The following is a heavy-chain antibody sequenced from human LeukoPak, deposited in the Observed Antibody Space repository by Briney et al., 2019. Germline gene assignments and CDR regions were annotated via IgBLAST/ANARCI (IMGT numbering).Heavy chain of an antibody. CDR3: AKGRYFDWLLLGEPFDY. D-gene: IGHD3-9*01. CDR2: DGSNK. Sequence: DGSNKYYADSVKGRFTISRDNSKNTLYLQMNSLRAEDTAVYYCAKGRYFDWLLLGEPFDYWGQGTLVTVSS. J-gene: IGHJ4*02. V-gene: IGHV3-30*07.